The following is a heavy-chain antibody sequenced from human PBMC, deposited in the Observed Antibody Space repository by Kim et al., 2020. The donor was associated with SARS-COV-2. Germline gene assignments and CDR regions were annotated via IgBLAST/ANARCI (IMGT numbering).Heavy chain of an antibody. Sequence: SGKGRFTISRDNSKNTLYLRVNSLRAEDTAVYYCARGLLVRGSVNYVMDVWGQGTTITVSS. D-gene: IGHD3-10*01. V-gene: IGHV3-23*01. J-gene: IGHJ6*02. CDR3: ARGLLVRGSVNYVMDV.